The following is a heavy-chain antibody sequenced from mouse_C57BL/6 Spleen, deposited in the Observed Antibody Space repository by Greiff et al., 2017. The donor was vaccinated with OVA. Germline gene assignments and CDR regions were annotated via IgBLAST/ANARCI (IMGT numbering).Heavy chain of an antibody. CDR1: GFTFSDYY. CDR2: INYDGSST. D-gene: IGHD2-4*01. Sequence: EVQLVESEGGLVQPGSSMKLSCTASGFTFSDYYMAWVRQVPEKGLEWVANINYDGSSTYYLDSLKSRFIISRDNAKNILYLQMSSLKSEDTATYYCARVSYDYDGFDYWGQGTTLTVSS. V-gene: IGHV5-16*01. J-gene: IGHJ2*01. CDR3: ARVSYDYDGFDY.